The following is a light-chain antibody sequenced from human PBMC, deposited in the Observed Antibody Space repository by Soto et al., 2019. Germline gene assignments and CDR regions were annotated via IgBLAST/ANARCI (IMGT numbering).Light chain of an antibody. Sequence: EIVMTQSPATLSVSPGETATLSCRASQSVSSNLAWYQQKRGQAPRLLIYGASTRATGIPARFIGSGSGTDFTLTINGLQLEDFAVYYCQQYNKWVTFGPGTKVDLK. J-gene: IGKJ3*01. CDR2: GAS. CDR1: QSVSSN. V-gene: IGKV3-15*01. CDR3: QQYNKWVT.